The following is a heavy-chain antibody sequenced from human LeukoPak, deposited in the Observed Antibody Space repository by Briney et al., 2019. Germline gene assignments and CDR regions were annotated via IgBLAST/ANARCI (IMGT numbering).Heavy chain of an antibody. CDR1: GGSISSYY. CDR2: IYYSGST. CDR3: ARHTPPRYYDLWSEKTSQYYYYGMDV. Sequence: SETLSLTCTVSGGSISSYYWSWIRQPPGKGLEWIGYIYYSGSTNYNPSLKSRVTISVDTSKNQFSLKLSSVTAADTAVYYCARHTPPRYYDLWSEKTSQYYYYGMDVWGQGTTVTVSS. D-gene: IGHD3-3*01. V-gene: IGHV4-59*08. J-gene: IGHJ6*02.